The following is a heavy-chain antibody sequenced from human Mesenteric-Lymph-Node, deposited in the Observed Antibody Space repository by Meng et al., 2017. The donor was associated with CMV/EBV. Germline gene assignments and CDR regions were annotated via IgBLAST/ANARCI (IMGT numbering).Heavy chain of an antibody. CDR1: GGTFSSYV. V-gene: IGHV1-69*10. CDR2: IIPIIGIA. J-gene: IGHJ6*02. Sequence: SVKVSCKASGGTFSSYVISWVRQAPGQGLEWMGGIIPIIGIANYAQKFQGRVTITADKSTSTAYMELSSLRSEDTAVYYCARDCSSTSCYRVGYYYGMDVWGQGTTVTVSS. CDR3: ARDCSSTSCYRVGYYYGMDV. D-gene: IGHD2-2*01.